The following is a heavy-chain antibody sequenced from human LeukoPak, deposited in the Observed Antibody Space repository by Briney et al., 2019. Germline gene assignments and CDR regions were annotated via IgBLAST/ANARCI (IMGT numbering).Heavy chain of an antibody. CDR3: ARHKEGIMVRGLITKKERAYKWFDP. V-gene: IGHV4-39*01. Sequence: GSLRLSCAASGFTFSSYGMNWVRQAPGKGLEWIGNIYYIGSTYYNPSLKSRVTISVDTSKSQFSLKLSSVTAADTAVYYCARHKEGIMVRGLITKKERAYKWFDPWGQGTLVTVSS. J-gene: IGHJ5*02. CDR2: IYYIGST. CDR1: GFTFSSYG. D-gene: IGHD3-10*01.